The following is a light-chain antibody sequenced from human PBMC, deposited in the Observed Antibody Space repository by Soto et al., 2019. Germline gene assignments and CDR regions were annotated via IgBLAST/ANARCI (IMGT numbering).Light chain of an antibody. V-gene: IGLV1-40*01. J-gene: IGLJ2*01. CDR1: SSNIGAGFD. CDR3: SSYAGNNNLV. CDR2: DNS. Sequence: QSVLTQPPSVSGAPGQRVTISCTGNSSNIGAGFDVHWYQQLPGTAPKLLIYDNSNRPSGVPDRFSGSKSGTSASLAITGLQAEDGTDYYCSSYAGNNNLVFGGGTKLTVL.